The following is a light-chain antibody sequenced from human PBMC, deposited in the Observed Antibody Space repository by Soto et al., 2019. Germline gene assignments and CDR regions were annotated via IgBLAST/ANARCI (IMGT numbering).Light chain of an antibody. Sequence: QLVLTQSPSASASLGASVKLTCTLSSGHSTYAIAWHQQQPEKGPRYLMKLNSDGSHRKGDGIPDRFSGSTSGAERYLTISRLQSEDDADYYWQTWGAGSSVVFGGGTKLTVL. CDR3: QTWGAGSSVV. CDR2: LNSDGSH. V-gene: IGLV4-69*01. J-gene: IGLJ2*01. CDR1: SGHSTYA.